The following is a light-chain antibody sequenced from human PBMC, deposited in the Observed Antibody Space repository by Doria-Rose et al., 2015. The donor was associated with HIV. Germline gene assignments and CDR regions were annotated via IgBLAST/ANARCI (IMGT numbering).Light chain of an antibody. CDR3: HQYGTSWT. CDR2: DGS. Sequence: LTQSPGTLSLSPGERATLSCRASQSFSSTSLAWYQQKPGQAPSLLIYDGSTRATGIPDRFSASGPGTDFTLTINRLEPEDFALYYCHQYGTSWTFGQGTKVEI. J-gene: IGKJ1*01. CDR1: QSFSSTS. V-gene: IGKV3-20*01.